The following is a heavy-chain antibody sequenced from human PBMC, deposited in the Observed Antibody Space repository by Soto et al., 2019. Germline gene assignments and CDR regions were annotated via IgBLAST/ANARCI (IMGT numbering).Heavy chain of an antibody. CDR2: INPNSGGT. J-gene: IGHJ3*02. V-gene: IGHV1-2*04. Sequence: ASVKVSCKASGYTFTGYYMHWVRQAPGQGLEWMGWINPNSGGTNYAQKFQGWVTITTDTSMSTAYMELSSLRSDDTAVYYCATRGYSYAPDAFDIWGQGTMVTVSS. CDR3: ATRGYSYAPDAFDI. CDR1: GYTFTGYY. D-gene: IGHD5-18*01.